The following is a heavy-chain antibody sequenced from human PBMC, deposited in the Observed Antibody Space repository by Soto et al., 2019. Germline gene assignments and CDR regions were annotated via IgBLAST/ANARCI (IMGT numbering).Heavy chain of an antibody. CDR1: CGSLNSGGYS. D-gene: IGHD3-22*01. V-gene: IGHV4-30-2*01. CDR2: IYHSGST. J-gene: IGHJ4*02. CDR3: ARAGIYDSSGYFDY. Sequence: SSGTPFPTLAVSCGSLNSGGYSPGWVRQPPGKGLEWIGYIYHSGSTYYNPSLKSRVTISVDRSKNQFSLKLSSLTAADTAVYYCARAGIYDSSGYFDYWGQGTLVTVSS.